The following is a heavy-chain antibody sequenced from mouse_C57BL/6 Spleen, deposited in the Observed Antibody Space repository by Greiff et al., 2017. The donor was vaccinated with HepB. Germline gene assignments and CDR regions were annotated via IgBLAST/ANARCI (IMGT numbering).Heavy chain of an antibody. Sequence: QVQLKQSGAELVRPGASVKLSCKASGYTFTDYYINWVKQRPGQGLEWIARIYPGSGNTYYNEKFKGKATLTAEKSSSTAYMQLSSLTSEDSAVYFCARWYDYDGYFDVWGTGTTVTVSS. J-gene: IGHJ1*03. V-gene: IGHV1-76*01. CDR2: IYPGSGNT. CDR3: ARWYDYDGYFDV. CDR1: GYTFTDYY. D-gene: IGHD2-4*01.